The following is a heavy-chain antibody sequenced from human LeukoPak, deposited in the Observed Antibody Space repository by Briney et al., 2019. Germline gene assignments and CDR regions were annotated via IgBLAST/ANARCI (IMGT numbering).Heavy chain of an antibody. CDR2: MNPKTGKT. J-gene: IGHJ4*02. CDR1: GYTFSSYE. CDR3: ARIRPVTTGLKGYYFDY. D-gene: IGHD1-1*01. V-gene: IGHV1-8*01. Sequence: ASVKVSCKTSGYTFSSYEINWVGQAAGRGLEWVGWMNPKTGKTAYARNLQGRVTITRDTSISTAYMDLSALRSEDTAVYYCARIRPVTTGLKGYYFDYWGQGTLLTVSS.